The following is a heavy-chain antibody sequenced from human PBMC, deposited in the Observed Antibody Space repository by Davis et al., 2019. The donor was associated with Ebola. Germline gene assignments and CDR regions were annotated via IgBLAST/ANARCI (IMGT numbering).Heavy chain of an antibody. D-gene: IGHD3-3*01. CDR1: GGSFSGYY. CDR2: INHSGST. Sequence: SETLSLTCAVYGGSFSGYYWSWIRQPPGKGLEWIGEINHSGSTNYNPSLKSRVTISVDTSKNQFSLKLSSVTAADTAVYYCARASTIFGVVIMFDPWGQGTLVTVSS. V-gene: IGHV4-34*01. J-gene: IGHJ5*02. CDR3: ARASTIFGVVIMFDP.